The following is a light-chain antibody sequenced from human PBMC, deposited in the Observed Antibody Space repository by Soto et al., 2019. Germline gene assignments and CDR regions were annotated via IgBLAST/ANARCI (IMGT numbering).Light chain of an antibody. CDR3: HQYGSSPALT. V-gene: IGKV3-20*01. CDR2: GAS. CDR1: QSVSSSY. J-gene: IGKJ4*01. Sequence: EIVLTQSPGTLSLSPGERATLSCRASQSVSSSYLACYQQKPGQAPRLRIYGASSRATGIPDRFSGSGSGTDFTLTISRLEPEDFAVYYCHQYGSSPALTFGGGTKVEIK.